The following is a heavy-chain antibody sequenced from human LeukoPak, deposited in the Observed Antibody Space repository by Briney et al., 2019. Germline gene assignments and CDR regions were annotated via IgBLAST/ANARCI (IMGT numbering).Heavy chain of an antibody. CDR2: IYTSGST. CDR3: AREVTTIDY. D-gene: IGHD4-17*01. Sequence: SETLSLTCTVSGGSISTYYWSWLRQPAGGGLEWIGRIYTSGSTNYNPSLKSRVTMSVDTSKNQFALKLTSETAADTAVSYCAREVTTIDYWGQGTLVTVSS. V-gene: IGHV4-4*07. CDR1: GGSISTYY. J-gene: IGHJ4*02.